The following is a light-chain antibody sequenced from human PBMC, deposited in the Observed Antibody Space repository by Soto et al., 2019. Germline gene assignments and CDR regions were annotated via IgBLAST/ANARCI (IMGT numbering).Light chain of an antibody. V-gene: IGLV4-69*01. CDR3: QTWGTDIHV. CDR1: TGHSTYA. J-gene: IGLJ2*01. Sequence: QSVLTQSPSASASLGASVKLTCTLTTGHSTYAIAWHQQQPEKGPRYLMKLNSDGSHSKGDGIPDRFSGSSSGAERYLTISSLQSEDEADYYCQTWGTDIHVFGGGTQLTVL. CDR2: LNSDGSH.